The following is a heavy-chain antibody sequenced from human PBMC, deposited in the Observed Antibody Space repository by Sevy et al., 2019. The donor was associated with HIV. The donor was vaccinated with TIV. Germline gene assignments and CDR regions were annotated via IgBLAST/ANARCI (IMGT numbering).Heavy chain of an antibody. V-gene: IGHV3-48*03. CDR1: GFTFRSYE. Sequence: GGSLRLSCEASGFTFRSYEMNWVRQAPGKGLEWLSYISTGGRTIYYIDSVKGRFTISRDNAKNSLHLQMNSLRDEDTAVYYCATTRRDDYNYYFENWGHGTLVTVYS. J-gene: IGHJ4*01. D-gene: IGHD4-4*01. CDR3: ATTRRDDYNYYFEN. CDR2: ISTGGRTI.